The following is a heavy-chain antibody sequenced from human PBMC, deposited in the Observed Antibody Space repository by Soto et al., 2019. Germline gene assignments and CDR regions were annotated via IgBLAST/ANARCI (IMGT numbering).Heavy chain of an antibody. CDR2: ISAYNGNT. V-gene: IGHV1-18*01. J-gene: IGHJ4*02. Sequence: QVQLVQSGAEVKKPGASVKVSCKASGYTFTSYGISWVRQAPGQGLEWMGWISAYNGNTNYAQKLQDRVTMTTDTSTSTAYMELRSLRSDDTAVYYCARDGSAAYYDYIWGSYRYFDYWGQGTLVTVSS. D-gene: IGHD3-16*02. CDR3: ARDGSAAYYDYIWGSYRYFDY. CDR1: GYTFTSYG.